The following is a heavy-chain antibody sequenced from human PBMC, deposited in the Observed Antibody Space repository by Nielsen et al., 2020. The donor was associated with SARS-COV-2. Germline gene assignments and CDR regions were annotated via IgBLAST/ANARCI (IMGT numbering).Heavy chain of an antibody. CDR2: ISGSGDNA. J-gene: IGHJ4*02. CDR1: GFTFSNYA. Sequence: GESLKISCAASGFTFSNYAMNWVRQAPGKGLEWVSGISGSGDNAYYADSVKGRFTISRDNSKNTLYLHMNSLRAEDTAVYYCAKDRGSLIVGATIGYFDSWGQGTLVTVSS. V-gene: IGHV3-23*01. CDR3: AKDRGSLIVGATIGYFDS. D-gene: IGHD1-26*01.